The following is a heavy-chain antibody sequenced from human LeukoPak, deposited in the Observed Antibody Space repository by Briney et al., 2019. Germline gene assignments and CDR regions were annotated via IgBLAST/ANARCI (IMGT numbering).Heavy chain of an antibody. CDR3: ARHPGGIVVVTAAPVAFDI. Sequence: ASVKVSCKASGYTFTDYYMHWVRQAPGQGLEWMGWINPDSGVTNYPQKFQGRVTMTRDTSISTAYMELSRLRSDDTAVYYCARHPGGIVVVTAAPVAFDIWGQGTMVTVSS. D-gene: IGHD2-21*02. CDR1: GYTFTDYY. CDR2: INPDSGVT. J-gene: IGHJ3*02. V-gene: IGHV1-2*02.